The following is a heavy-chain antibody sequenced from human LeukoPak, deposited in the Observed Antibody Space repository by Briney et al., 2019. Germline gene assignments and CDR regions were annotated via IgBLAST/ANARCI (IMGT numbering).Heavy chain of an antibody. Sequence: SVKVSCKASGGTFSSYAISWVRQAPGQGLEWMGGIIPIFGTANYAQKFQGRVTITADKSTSTAYMELSSLRSEDTAVYYCARVHRRGFCGGDCYKFGEVRYYYYYMDVWGKGTTVTVSS. J-gene: IGHJ6*03. V-gene: IGHV1-69*06. CDR3: ARVHRRGFCGGDCYKFGEVRYYYYYMDV. CDR2: IIPIFGTA. D-gene: IGHD2-21*02. CDR1: GGTFSSYA.